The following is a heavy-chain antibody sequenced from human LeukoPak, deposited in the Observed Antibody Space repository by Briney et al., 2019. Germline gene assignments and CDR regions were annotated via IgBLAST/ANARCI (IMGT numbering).Heavy chain of an antibody. V-gene: IGHV1-18*01. J-gene: IGHJ5*02. CDR1: GYSFSNYG. D-gene: IGHD6-13*01. Sequence: ASVKVSCKTSGYSFSNYGIVWVRQAPGQGLEWMGWISAKNGNTKNSQKVQGRVTMTTDSSTNIAYLDLRSLRSDDTAVYYCARASDISWPFEHWGQGTLVIVSS. CDR3: ARASDISWPFEH. CDR2: ISAKNGNT.